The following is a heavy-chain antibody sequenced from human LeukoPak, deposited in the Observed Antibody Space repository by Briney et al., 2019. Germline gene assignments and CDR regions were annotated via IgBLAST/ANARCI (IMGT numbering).Heavy chain of an antibody. CDR3: AIWGADQNY. V-gene: IGHV3-48*03. Sequence: PGGSLRLSCVASGFTFSSFDVNCVRQAPGKGLEWVSYISSSGSTRYYADSVKGRFTISRDNARNSLYLQMDSLRAEDTAVYYCAIWGADQNYWGQGTLVTVSS. CDR2: ISSSGSTR. D-gene: IGHD3-16*01. CDR1: GFTFSSFD. J-gene: IGHJ4*02.